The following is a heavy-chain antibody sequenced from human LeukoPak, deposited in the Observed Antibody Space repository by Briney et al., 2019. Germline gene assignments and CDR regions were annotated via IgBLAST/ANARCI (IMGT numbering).Heavy chain of an antibody. D-gene: IGHD3-22*01. J-gene: IGHJ4*02. CDR1: GFTFSSYR. CDR2: ICGSGGST. CDR3: AAPIVVVIPFREPKTY. Sequence: GGSLRHSFAASGFTFSSYRMSGVRPAPGRGVEGVSAICGSGGSTYYADSVRGGFTLSRDNSKNTLDLQINHLRDERTAGHNCAAPIVVVIPFREPKTYWGQGTLVTVSS. V-gene: IGHV3-23*01.